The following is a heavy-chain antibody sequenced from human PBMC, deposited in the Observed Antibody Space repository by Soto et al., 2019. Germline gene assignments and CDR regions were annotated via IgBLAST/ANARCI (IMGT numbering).Heavy chain of an antibody. CDR3: ASQTGTTGNYYYGMDV. CDR2: IIPIFGTA. V-gene: IGHV1-69*12. CDR1: GGTFSRYG. Sequence: QVQLVQSGAEVKKPGSSVKVSCQASGGTFSRYGISWVRQAPGQGLEWMGGIIPIFGTANYAQKFQGRVTITADESTSTAYMELSSLRSEDTAVYYCASQTGTTGNYYYGMDVWGQGTTVTVSS. J-gene: IGHJ6*02. D-gene: IGHD1-1*01.